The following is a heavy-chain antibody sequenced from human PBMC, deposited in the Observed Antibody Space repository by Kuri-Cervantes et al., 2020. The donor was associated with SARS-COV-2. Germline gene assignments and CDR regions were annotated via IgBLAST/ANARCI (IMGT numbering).Heavy chain of an antibody. CDR2: IYRSGST. CDR1: GYSISSGYY. D-gene: IGHD3-10*01. J-gene: IGHJ6*03. V-gene: IGHV4-38-2*01. Sequence: SETLSLTCAVSGYSISSGYYWGWIRQPPGKGLEWIGSIYRSGSTYYNPSLKSRVTISVDTSKNQFSLKLSSVTAADTAVYYCARITMVRGVIYMDVWGKGTTVTVSS. CDR3: ARITMVRGVIYMDV.